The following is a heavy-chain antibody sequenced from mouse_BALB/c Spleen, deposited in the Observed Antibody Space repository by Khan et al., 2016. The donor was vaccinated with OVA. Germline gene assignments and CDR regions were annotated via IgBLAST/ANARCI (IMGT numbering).Heavy chain of an antibody. CDR1: GFSLTSYG. D-gene: IGHD1-1*01. Sequence: QMQLEESGPGLVAPSQTLSIICTVSGFSLTSYGVHWVRQPPGKGLEWLGVMWAGGSTNYNSAIMSRLSIRIDNSKSQVFLKMNSLQTDDTAMYYCARPYYGSAWFAYWGQGTLVTVSA. CDR2: MWAGGST. V-gene: IGHV2-9*02. J-gene: IGHJ3*01. CDR3: ARPYYGSAWFAY.